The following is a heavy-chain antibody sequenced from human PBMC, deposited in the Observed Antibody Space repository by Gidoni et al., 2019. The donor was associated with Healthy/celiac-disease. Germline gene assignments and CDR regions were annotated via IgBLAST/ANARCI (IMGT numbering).Heavy chain of an antibody. J-gene: IGHJ4*02. D-gene: IGHD6-19*01. CDR2: IYSGGST. Sequence: EVQLVESGGGLIQPGGSLRLSCAASGFTVSRNYMSWVRQAPGKGLEWVSVIYSGGSTYYADSVKGRFTISRDNSNNTLYLQMNSLRAEDTAVYYCARVYSSGWYYFDYWGQGTLVTVSS. V-gene: IGHV3-53*01. CDR3: ARVYSSGWYYFDY. CDR1: GFTVSRNY.